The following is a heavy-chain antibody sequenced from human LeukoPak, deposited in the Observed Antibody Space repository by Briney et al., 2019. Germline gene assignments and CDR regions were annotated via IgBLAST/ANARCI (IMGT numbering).Heavy chain of an antibody. V-gene: IGHV3-73*01. CDR1: GCTFSSHG. J-gene: IGHJ4*02. CDR3: TRRLCDF. CDR2: IRSKSNSYAT. D-gene: IGHD2-2*01. Sequence: LSLSRAAAGCTFSSHGVHWVRQATGKGLEWVGRIRSKSNSYATAYAASVEGRFTISRDDSKNTAYLQMNSLKTEDTAVYYCTRRLCDFWGQGTLVTVSS.